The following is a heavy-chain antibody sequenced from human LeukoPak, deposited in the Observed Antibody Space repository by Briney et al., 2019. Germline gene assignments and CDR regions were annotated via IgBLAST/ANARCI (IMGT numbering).Heavy chain of an antibody. D-gene: IGHD6-13*01. Sequence: GGSLRLSCAASGFTFSSYWMHWVRQAPGKGLVLVSRINSDGSSTSYADSVKGRFTISRDNAKNTLYLQMNSLRAEDTAVYYCARRIAAAESAFDIWGQGTMVTVSS. V-gene: IGHV3-74*01. CDR2: INSDGSST. CDR3: ARRIAAAESAFDI. J-gene: IGHJ3*02. CDR1: GFTFSSYW.